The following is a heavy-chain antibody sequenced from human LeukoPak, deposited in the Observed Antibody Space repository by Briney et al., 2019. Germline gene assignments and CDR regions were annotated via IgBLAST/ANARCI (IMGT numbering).Heavy chain of an antibody. CDR1: GGTFSSYS. CDR2: IIPIFGTA. Sequence: SVKLSCKASGGTFSSYSISWVRQAPGQGLEWMGGIIPIFGTANYAQKFQGRVTITTDESTSTAYMELSSLRSEDTAVYYCARDSTPESNYYYYMDVWGKGTTVTVSS. J-gene: IGHJ6*03. CDR3: ARDSTPESNYYYYMDV. V-gene: IGHV1-69*05.